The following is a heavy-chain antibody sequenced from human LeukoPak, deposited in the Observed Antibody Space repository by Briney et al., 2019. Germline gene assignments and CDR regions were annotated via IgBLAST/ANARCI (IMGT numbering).Heavy chain of an antibody. J-gene: IGHJ5*02. Sequence: SETLSLTCTVSNYSISSGYYWGWIRQPPGKGLEWIGSIYHSGSTNYNPSLKSRVTISVDTSKNQFSLNLSSVTAADTAVYYCATSRFSGGLGRFDPWGQGTLVTVSS. CDR1: NYSISSGYY. V-gene: IGHV4-38-2*02. CDR3: ATSRFSGGLGRFDP. CDR2: IYHSGST. D-gene: IGHD3-10*01.